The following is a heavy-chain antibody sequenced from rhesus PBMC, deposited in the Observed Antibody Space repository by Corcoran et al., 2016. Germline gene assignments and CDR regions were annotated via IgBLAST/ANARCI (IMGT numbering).Heavy chain of an antibody. V-gene: IGHV4S12*01. Sequence: QVQLQESGPGVVTPSETLSLTCAVSGGTISSGYHYWSWIRQPPGKGMAWIGGIYINSKRPNYTPTLTMHGPITKDASKTQFSLQLRSLTATDTPLYYCAREVKYYEYDYGYYPHFYDWGQGVLVTVSS. CDR2: IYINSKRP. J-gene: IGHJ4*01. CDR3: AREVKYYEYDYGYYPHFYD. CDR1: GGTISSGYHY. D-gene: IGHD3-9*01.